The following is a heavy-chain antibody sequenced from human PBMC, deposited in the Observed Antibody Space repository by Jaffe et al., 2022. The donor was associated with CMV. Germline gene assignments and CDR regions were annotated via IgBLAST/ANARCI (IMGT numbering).Heavy chain of an antibody. D-gene: IGHD3-22*01. CDR3: ARRFVDDSSGYPADAFDI. Sequence: QLQLQESGPGLVKPSETLSLTCTVSGGSISSSSYYWGWIRQPPGKGLEWIGSIYYSGSTYYNPSLKSRVTISVDTSKNQFSLKLSSVTAADTAVYYCARRFVDDSSGYPADAFDIWGQGTMVTVSS. J-gene: IGHJ3*02. V-gene: IGHV4-39*01. CDR2: IYYSGST. CDR1: GGSISSSSYY.